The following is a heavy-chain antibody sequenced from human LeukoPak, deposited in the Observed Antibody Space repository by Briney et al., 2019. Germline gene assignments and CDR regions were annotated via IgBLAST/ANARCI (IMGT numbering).Heavy chain of an antibody. CDR3: ARPMYNWNDGGAFDI. J-gene: IGHJ3*02. CDR2: ISSNGGST. Sequence: PGGSLRVSCAASGFTSSSYAMHWVRQAPGKGVEYVSAISSNGGSTYYANSVKGRFTISRDNSKNTLYLQMGSLRAEDMAVYYCARPMYNWNDGGAFDIWGQGTMVTVSS. D-gene: IGHD1-1*01. CDR1: GFTSSSYA. V-gene: IGHV3-64*01.